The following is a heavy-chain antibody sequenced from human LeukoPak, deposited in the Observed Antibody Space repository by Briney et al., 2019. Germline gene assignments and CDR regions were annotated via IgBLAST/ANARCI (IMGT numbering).Heavy chain of an antibody. Sequence: GGSLRLSCAASGFTFSNAWMSWVRQAPGKGLEWVANIKQDGSEKYYVDSVKGRFTISRDNAKNSLYLQMNSLRAEDTAVYYCAKKYSTGLDPWGQGTLVTVSS. CDR1: GFTFSNAW. CDR2: IKQDGSEK. V-gene: IGHV3-7*03. CDR3: AKKYSTGLDP. J-gene: IGHJ5*02. D-gene: IGHD1-26*01.